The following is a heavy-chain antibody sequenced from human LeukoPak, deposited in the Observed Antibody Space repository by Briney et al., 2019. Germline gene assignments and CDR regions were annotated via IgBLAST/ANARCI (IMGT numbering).Heavy chain of an antibody. CDR1: GYSFTNYE. Sequence: GASVKVSCKASGYSFTNYEISWVRQAAGQGLEWRGWISAYNGNTNYAQKLQGRVTMTTDTFTRTAYVELRSLRSDDTAVYYCARHRGSYNVWGDFDIWGQGTMVTVSS. V-gene: IGHV1-18*01. J-gene: IGHJ3*02. CDR3: ARHRGSYNVWGDFDI. D-gene: IGHD3-16*01. CDR2: ISAYNGNT.